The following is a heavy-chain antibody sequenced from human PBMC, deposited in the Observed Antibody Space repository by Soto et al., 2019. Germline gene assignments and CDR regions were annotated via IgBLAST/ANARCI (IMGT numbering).Heavy chain of an antibody. CDR2: LPETGTNT. CDR3: AKKSGVGATWYFDY. D-gene: IGHD1-26*01. J-gene: IGHJ4*02. V-gene: IGHV3-23*01. Sequence: PGGSLRLSCAASGFTFSNYGMSWVRQAPGKGLEWVSALPETGTNTYYADSVKGRFTISRDNSKNTLFLQINNLRAGDTAVYYCAKKSGVGATWYFDYWGQGTLVTLSS. CDR1: GFTFSNYG.